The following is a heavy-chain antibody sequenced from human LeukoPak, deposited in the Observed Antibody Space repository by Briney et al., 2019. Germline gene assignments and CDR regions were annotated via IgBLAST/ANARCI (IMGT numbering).Heavy chain of an antibody. CDR1: GFTFSTYS. J-gene: IGHJ2*01. CDR2: ISSGSIHI. D-gene: IGHD3-22*01. V-gene: IGHV3-21*01. CDR3: ATTPGGDTTGYYPWYFDL. Sequence: GGSLRLSCAASGFTFSTYSMNWVRQAPGKGLEWVSSISSGSIHIYYVDSVQGRFTISKDNAKSSLYLQMNGLRAEDTAIYYCATTPGGDTTGYYPWYFDLWGRGTLVTVSS.